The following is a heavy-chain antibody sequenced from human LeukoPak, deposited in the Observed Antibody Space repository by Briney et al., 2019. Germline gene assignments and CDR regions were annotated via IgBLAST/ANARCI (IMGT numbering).Heavy chain of an antibody. CDR1: GFTFSSYW. CDR3: VRWQDI. V-gene: IGHV3-74*01. J-gene: IGHJ3*02. Sequence: PGGSLRLSCAASGFTFSSYWMHWVRQAPGKGLVWVSRIKTDGSYASYAESVKSRFTVSRDNAKNTLYLQMNGLRAEDTAVYYCVRWQDIWGQGTMVTVSS. CDR2: IKTDGSYA.